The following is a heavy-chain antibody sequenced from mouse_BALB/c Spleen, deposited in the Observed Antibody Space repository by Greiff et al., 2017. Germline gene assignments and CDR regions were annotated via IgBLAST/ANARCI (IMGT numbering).Heavy chain of an antibody. CDR2: ISSGGST. CDR1: GFTFSSYA. J-gene: IGHJ3*01. Sequence: EVQVEESGGGLVKPGGSLKLSCAASGFTFSSYAMSWVRQTPEKRLEWVASISSGGSTYYPDSVKGRFTISRDNARNILYLQMSSLRSEDTAMYYCAKDGSSSFAYWGQGTLVTVSA. V-gene: IGHV5-6-5*01. D-gene: IGHD1-1*01. CDR3: AKDGSSSFAY.